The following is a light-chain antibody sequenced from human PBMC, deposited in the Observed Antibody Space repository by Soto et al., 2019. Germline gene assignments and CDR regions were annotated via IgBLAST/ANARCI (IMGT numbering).Light chain of an antibody. CDR1: SSNIGAGYD. CDR2: DNS. Sequence: QSVLTQPPSVSGAPGQRVSLSCTGSSSNIGAGYDVHWYQQLPGTAPKLLIYDNSNRPSGVPDRFSGSKSGTSASLAITGLQAEDEADYYCQSYDSSLSGSNVFGTGTKVTVL. V-gene: IGLV1-40*01. CDR3: QSYDSSLSGSNV. J-gene: IGLJ1*01.